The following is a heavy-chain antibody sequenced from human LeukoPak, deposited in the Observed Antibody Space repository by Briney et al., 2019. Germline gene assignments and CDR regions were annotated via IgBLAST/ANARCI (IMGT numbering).Heavy chain of an antibody. D-gene: IGHD3-22*01. J-gene: IGHJ4*02. CDR2: ISWNSGSI. CDR1: GFTFDDYA. Sequence: GRSLRLSCAASGFTFDDYAMHWVRQAPGKGLEWVSGISWNSGSIVYADSVKGRFTISRDNAKNSLYLQMNSLRAEDMALYYCAKDIRYYYDSSGYYDYWGQGTLVTVSS. V-gene: IGHV3-9*03. CDR3: AKDIRYYYDSSGYYDY.